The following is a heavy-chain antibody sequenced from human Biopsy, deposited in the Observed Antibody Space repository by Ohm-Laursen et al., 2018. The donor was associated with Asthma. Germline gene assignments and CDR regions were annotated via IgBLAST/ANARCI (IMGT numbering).Heavy chain of an antibody. V-gene: IGHV3-7*01. D-gene: IGHD3-3*01. CDR2: IKHDGSEK. J-gene: IGHJ1*01. CDR1: GFTFGDYW. Sequence: SLRLSCAASGFTFGDYWMRWVRQVPGKGLEWVANIKHDGSEKNHVDSLKGRFTISRDNAKNSLYLQMNSLRAKDTAVYYCARTFQFWSPYHAEHYQLWGQGTLVTVSS. CDR3: ARTFQFWSPYHAEHYQL.